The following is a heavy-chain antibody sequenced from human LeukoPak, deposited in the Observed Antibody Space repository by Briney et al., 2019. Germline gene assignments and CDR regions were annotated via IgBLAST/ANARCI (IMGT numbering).Heavy chain of an antibody. D-gene: IGHD6-13*01. CDR1: GGSISSYY. CDR2: IYYSGST. V-gene: IGHV4-59*01. CDR3: ARTNSGYSSTRDPYVDY. Sequence: SETLSLTCTVSGGSISSYYWSSIRQPPGKGLEWIGYIYYSGSTNYNPSLKSRVTISVDTPKNQFSLKLSSVTAADTAVYYCARTNSGYSSTRDPYVDYWGQGTLVTVSS. J-gene: IGHJ4*02.